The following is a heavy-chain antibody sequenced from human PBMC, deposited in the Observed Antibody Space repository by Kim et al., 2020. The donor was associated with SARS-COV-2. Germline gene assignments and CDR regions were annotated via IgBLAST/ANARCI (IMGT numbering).Heavy chain of an antibody. J-gene: IGHJ6*02. CDR2: ISYDGSNK. CDR1: GFTFSSYG. Sequence: GGSLRLSCAASGFTFSSYGMHWVRQAPGKGLEWVAVISYDGSNKYYADSVKGRFTISRDNSKNTLYLQMNSLRAEDTAVYYCAKGDTTDGFYGMDVWGQGTTVTVSS. D-gene: IGHD3-16*01. V-gene: IGHV3-30*18. CDR3: AKGDTTDGFYGMDV.